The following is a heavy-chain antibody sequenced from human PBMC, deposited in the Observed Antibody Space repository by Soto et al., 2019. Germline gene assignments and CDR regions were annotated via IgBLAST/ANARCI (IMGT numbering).Heavy chain of an antibody. Sequence: QVQLVESGGGLVKPGGSLRLSCAASGFTFSDYYMSWIRQAPGKGLEWVSYISSSSSYTNYADSVKGRFTISRDNAKNSLYLQMNSLSAEDTAVYYCARDYCSSTSCYYYYYGMDVWGQGTTVTVSS. D-gene: IGHD2-2*01. V-gene: IGHV3-11*05. CDR2: ISSSSSYT. J-gene: IGHJ6*02. CDR1: GFTFSDYY. CDR3: ARDYCSSTSCYYYYYGMDV.